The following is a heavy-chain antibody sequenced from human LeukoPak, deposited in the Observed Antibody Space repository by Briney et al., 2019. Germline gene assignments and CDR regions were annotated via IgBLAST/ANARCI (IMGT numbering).Heavy chain of an antibody. V-gene: IGHV3-7*03. Sequence: GGSLRLSCAVSGFTFSNHWMSWVRQAPGKGLEWVANIREERGQEYYVDSVKGRFTISKNSAKNSLYLQMNTLRVEDTAMYYCASLDTAKQPLANHWGQGTLVTVSS. J-gene: IGHJ5*02. CDR3: ASLDTAKQPLANH. CDR1: GFTFSNHW. CDR2: IREERGQE. D-gene: IGHD5-18*01.